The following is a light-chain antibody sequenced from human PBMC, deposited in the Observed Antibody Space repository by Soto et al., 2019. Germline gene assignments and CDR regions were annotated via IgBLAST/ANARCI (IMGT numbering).Light chain of an antibody. CDR1: QSVNKH. CDR2: DTS. CDR3: QQCGSSPWT. J-gene: IGKJ1*01. Sequence: EIVLTQSPATLSVSPGERATLSCRASQSVNKHLAWYQHKPGQAPRLLIYDTSYRATGIPARFSGSGSGTDFTLTISRLEPEDFAVYYCQQCGSSPWTFGQGTKVDIK. V-gene: IGKV3-11*01.